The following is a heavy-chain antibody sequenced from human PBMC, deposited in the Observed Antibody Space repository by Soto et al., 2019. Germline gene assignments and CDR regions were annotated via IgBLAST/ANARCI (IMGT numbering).Heavy chain of an antibody. CDR1: GCTVADYA. CDR2: IRSNIYDGTT. D-gene: IGHD2-15*01. J-gene: IGHJ4*02. CDR3: TRVSPDCSGGSCYPLN. Sequence: GGSLRLSCTACGCTVADYAMSWFRQAPGKGLEWVSFIRSNIYDGTTEYDTSVKGRFTISRDDSKTIAYLQMNSLKTDDTAVYYCTRVSPDCSGGSCYPLNWGQGTVVTVSS. V-gene: IGHV3-49*03.